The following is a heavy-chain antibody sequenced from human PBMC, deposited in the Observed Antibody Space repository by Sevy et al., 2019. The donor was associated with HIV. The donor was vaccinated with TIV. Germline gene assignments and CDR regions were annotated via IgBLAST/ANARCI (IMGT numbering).Heavy chain of an antibody. CDR3: ARDQEFCSTTSFYSGLDH. D-gene: IGHD1-26*01. Sequence: ASVKVSCETSGYRFTDYYIHWVLQAPGQGLEWMGWINPNSDVTKSAKKFQDRVIMTKDTSISTVYIELRGLTFDDSAVYYCARDQEFCSTTSFYSGLDHWGHGSLVTVSS. CDR2: INPNSDVT. V-gene: IGHV1-2*02. J-gene: IGHJ4*01. CDR1: GYRFTDYY.